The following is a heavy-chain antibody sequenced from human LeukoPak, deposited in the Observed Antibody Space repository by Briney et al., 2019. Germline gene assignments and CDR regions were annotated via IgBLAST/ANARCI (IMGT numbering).Heavy chain of an antibody. CDR2: IYYTGST. J-gene: IGHJ5*02. CDR3: ARRGPRRRVRGVIRSVGNWFDP. CDR1: GASISGSGYY. D-gene: IGHD3-10*01. Sequence: SETLSLTCAVSGASISGSGYYLGWIRQPPGKGLEWIGNIYYTGSTYYNASLQSRVTISVDTSKNQFSLKLSSVTAADTAVYYCARRGPRRRVRGVIRSVGNWFDPWGQGTLVTVSS. V-gene: IGHV4-39*07.